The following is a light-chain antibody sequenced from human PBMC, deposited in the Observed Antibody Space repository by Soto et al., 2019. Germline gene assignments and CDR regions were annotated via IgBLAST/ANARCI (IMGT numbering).Light chain of an antibody. CDR3: SSYTSSSTRV. CDR2: EVS. J-gene: IGLJ1*01. V-gene: IGLV2-14*01. Sequence: QSALTQPASVSGSPGQSITISCTGTSSDVGGYNYVSWYQQHPGKAPKLMIYEVSNRPSGVSNRFSGSKSGNTASLTISGLQAHDEADYYCSSYTSSSTRVFGTGTKLTVL. CDR1: SSDVGGYNY.